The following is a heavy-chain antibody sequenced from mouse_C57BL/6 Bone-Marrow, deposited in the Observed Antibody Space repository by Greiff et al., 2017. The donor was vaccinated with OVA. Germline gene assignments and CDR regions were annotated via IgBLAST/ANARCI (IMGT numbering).Heavy chain of an antibody. CDR3: ARRQLRLQDYFDY. D-gene: IGHD3-2*02. CDR1: GYTFTSYW. Sequence: VKLQQPGAELVMPGASVKLSCKASGYTFTSYWMHWVKQRPGQGLEWIGEIDPSDSYTNYNQKFKGKSTLTVDKSSSTAYMQLSSLTSEDSAVYYCARRQLRLQDYFDYWGQGTTLTVSS. CDR2: IDPSDSYT. J-gene: IGHJ2*01. V-gene: IGHV1-69*01.